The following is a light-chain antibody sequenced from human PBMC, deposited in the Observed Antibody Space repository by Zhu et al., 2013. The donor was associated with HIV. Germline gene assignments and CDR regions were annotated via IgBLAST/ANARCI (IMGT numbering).Light chain of an antibody. V-gene: IGKV3-20*01. J-gene: IGKJ2*01. CDR1: QSVSSY. CDR2: GAS. Sequence: EIVLTQSPATLSLSPGERATLSCRASQSVSSYLAWYQQKPGQAPRLLMYGASNRATGIPDRFIGSGSGTDFTLTISRLEPEDFAVYYCLKYGDSPYTFGQGTKLEIK. CDR3: LKYGDSPYT.